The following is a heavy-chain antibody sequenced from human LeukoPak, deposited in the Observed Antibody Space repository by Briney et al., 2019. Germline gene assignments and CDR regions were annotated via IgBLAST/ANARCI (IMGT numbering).Heavy chain of an antibody. D-gene: IGHD2-2*01. J-gene: IGHJ3*02. Sequence: GGSLRLSCAASGFTFSSYSMNWVRQAPGKGLEWVSSISSSSYIYYADSVKGRFTISRDNAKNSLHLQMNSLRAEDTAVYYCARDYGIVVVPAARDDAFDIWGQGTMVTVSS. V-gene: IGHV3-21*01. CDR3: ARDYGIVVVPAARDDAFDI. CDR1: GFTFSSYS. CDR2: ISSSSYI.